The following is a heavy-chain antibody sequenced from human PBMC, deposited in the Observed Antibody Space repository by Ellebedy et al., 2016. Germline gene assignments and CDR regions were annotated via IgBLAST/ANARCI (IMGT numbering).Heavy chain of an antibody. CDR3: ARGIVKPFFDS. CDR2: VDSSGNT. CDR1: GGSFSNYY. J-gene: IGHJ4*02. V-gene: IGHV4-4*07. D-gene: IGHD1-26*01. Sequence: SETLSLTCTVSGGSFSNYYWSWIRQPAGKGLQWIGRVDSSGNTNYNPSLKSRVIMSLDTSKNQFSLRLTSVTAADTAVYYCARGIVKPFFDSWGQGTLVTVSS.